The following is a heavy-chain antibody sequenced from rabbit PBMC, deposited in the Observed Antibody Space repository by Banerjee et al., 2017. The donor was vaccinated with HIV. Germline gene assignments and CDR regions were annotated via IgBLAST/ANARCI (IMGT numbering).Heavy chain of an antibody. CDR1: GSTLSRYY. CDR2: INSSSGST. Sequence: QEQLKESGGGLVQPEGSLTLTCTASGSTLSRYYICWVRQAPGKGLEWIACINSSSGSTDYASWAKGRFTISRTSSTTVTLQMTSLTAADTATYFCARDLAAVTGWNFGLWGPGTLVTVS. J-gene: IGHJ4*01. D-gene: IGHD7-1*01. CDR3: ARDLAAVTGWNFGL. V-gene: IGHV1S45*01.